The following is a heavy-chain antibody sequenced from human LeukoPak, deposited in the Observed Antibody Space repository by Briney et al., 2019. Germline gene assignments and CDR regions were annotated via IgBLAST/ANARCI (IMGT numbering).Heavy chain of an antibody. J-gene: IGHJ6*02. V-gene: IGHV3-7*01. CDR1: GFTFSSYW. CDR2: IKQDGSEK. CDR3: ARDTYCGGDCYTLYGMDV. D-gene: IGHD2-21*02. Sequence: GGSLRLSCAASGFTFSSYWMSWVRQAPGKGLEWVANIKQDGSEKYYVDSVKGRFTISRDNAKNSLYLQMNSLRAEDTAVYYCARDTYCGGDCYTLYGMDVWGQGTTVTVSS.